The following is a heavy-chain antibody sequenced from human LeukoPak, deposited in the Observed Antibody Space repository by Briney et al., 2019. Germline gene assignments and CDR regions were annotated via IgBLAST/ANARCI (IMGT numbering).Heavy chain of an antibody. V-gene: IGHV3-21*01. CDR1: GFTLSTYT. CDR2: ITSGSGYI. CDR3: ARDSATVVIRSNWFDP. J-gene: IGHJ5*02. D-gene: IGHD4-23*01. Sequence: GGSLRLSCAASGFTLSTYTMSWVCQAPGKGLEWGSSITSGSGYIYYADSVKGRFTVSRDNAKNSLYLQMNSLRAEDTAVYYCARDSATVVIRSNWFDPWGQGTLVTVSS.